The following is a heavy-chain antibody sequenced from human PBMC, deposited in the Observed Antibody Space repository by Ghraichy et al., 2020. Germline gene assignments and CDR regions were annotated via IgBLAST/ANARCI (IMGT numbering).Heavy chain of an antibody. Sequence: GGSLRLSCAASGLTFSSYWMSWVRQAPGKGLEWVANIKQDGSEKYYVGSVKGRFTISRDNAKNSLYLQMNSLRAEDTAVYYCARDGDSGSYHGYYFDYWGQGTLVTVSS. V-gene: IGHV3-7*03. CDR3: ARDGDSGSYHGYYFDY. J-gene: IGHJ4*02. D-gene: IGHD1-26*01. CDR1: GLTFSSYW. CDR2: IKQDGSEK.